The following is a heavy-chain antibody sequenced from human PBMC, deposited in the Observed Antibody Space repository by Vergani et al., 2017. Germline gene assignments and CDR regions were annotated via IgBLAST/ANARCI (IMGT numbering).Heavy chain of an antibody. CDR2: ISNSGNTI. V-gene: IGHV3-11*01. Sequence: QVQLVESGGGLVKPGGSLRLSCAASGFSFSDHYMTLIRQAPGKGLEWVSYISNSGNTIEYADSVKCRFSISRDNAKSSLFLQMDSLRAEDTAVYYCARDHRDYNNYPGTFDIWGQGSMVTVSS. CDR1: GFSFSDHY. CDR3: ARDHRDYNNYPGTFDI. J-gene: IGHJ3*02. D-gene: IGHD5-24*01.